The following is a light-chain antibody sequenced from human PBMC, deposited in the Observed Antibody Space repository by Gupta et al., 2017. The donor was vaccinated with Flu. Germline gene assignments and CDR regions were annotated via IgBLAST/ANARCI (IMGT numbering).Light chain of an antibody. CDR3: QSADITGASRV. Sequence: YQLTQAPAMSVSPGQTATITCSGSALSKQYVYWYRQRPGQPPVLLIYKDTERASGIPDRISGSSSGTRVTLTIRGVQTEDEADYYCQSADITGASRVFGGGT. CDR2: KDT. V-gene: IGLV3-25*02. CDR1: ALSKQY. J-gene: IGLJ3*02.